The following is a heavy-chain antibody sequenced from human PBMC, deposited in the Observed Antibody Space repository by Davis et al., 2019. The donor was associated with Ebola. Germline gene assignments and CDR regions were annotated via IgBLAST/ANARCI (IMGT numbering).Heavy chain of an antibody. CDR2: ISSSSSYI. J-gene: IGHJ4*02. D-gene: IGHD3-9*01. Sequence: GESLKISCAASGFTFSSYSMNWVRQAPGKGLEWVSSISSSSSYIYYADSVKGRFTISSDNAKNSLYLQMNSLRAEDTAVYYCAKRGVEDFDWLLYSVDSYFDYWGQGTLVTVSS. CDR3: AKRGVEDFDWLLYSVDSYFDY. CDR1: GFTFSSYS. V-gene: IGHV3-21*01.